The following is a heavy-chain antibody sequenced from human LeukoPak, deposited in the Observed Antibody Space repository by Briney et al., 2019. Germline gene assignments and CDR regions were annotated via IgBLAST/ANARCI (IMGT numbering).Heavy chain of an antibody. CDR2: IKQDGSEK. Sequence: PGGSLRLSCAASGFTFSSYWMSWVRQAPGKGLEWVANIKQDGSEKYYVDSVKGRFTISRDNAKNSLYLQMNSLRAEDTAVYYCARVLSQYCSSTSCYIPHYWGQGTLVTVS. V-gene: IGHV3-7*01. CDR1: GFTFSSYW. J-gene: IGHJ4*02. D-gene: IGHD2-2*02. CDR3: ARVLSQYCSSTSCYIPHY.